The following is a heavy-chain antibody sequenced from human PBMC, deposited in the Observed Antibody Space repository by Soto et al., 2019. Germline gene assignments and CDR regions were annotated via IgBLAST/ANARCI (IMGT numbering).Heavy chain of an antibody. V-gene: IGHV3-30-3*01. J-gene: IGHJ4*02. CDR2: ISYDGSNK. D-gene: IGHD6-19*01. Sequence: PGGSLRLSCAASGFTFSRYAMDWVRQAPGKGLEWVAAISYDGSNKYYADSVRGRLTISRDNSKKTLYLQMNSLRAEDTAVYYCVAGQYFFDYCGQGTLVTVSS. CDR3: VAGQYFFDY. CDR1: GFTFSRYA.